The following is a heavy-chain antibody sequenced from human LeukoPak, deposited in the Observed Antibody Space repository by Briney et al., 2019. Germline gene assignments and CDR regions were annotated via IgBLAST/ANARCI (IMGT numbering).Heavy chain of an antibody. D-gene: IGHD2-8*01. J-gene: IGHJ4*02. CDR2: ISDSGGST. Sequence: PGGSLRLSCAASGFTFRSYAMTWVRQAPGTGLEWVSGISDSGGSTYFADSVKGRFTISRDNSKNTLYLQMNSLRAEDTAVYYCAKAVSTTTGFFDYWGQGTLVTVPS. V-gene: IGHV3-23*01. CDR1: GFTFRSYA. CDR3: AKAVSTTTGFFDY.